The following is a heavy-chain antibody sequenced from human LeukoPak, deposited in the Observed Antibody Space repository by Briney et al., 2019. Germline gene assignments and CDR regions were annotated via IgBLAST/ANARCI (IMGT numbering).Heavy chain of an antibody. J-gene: IGHJ4*02. CDR1: GFTFSSYA. Sequence: GGSLRLSCAASGFTFSSYAMSWVRQAPGKGLEWVSAISGSGGSTYYADSVKGRFTISRDNSKNTLYQQMNSLRAEDTAVYYCAKINEWELLLPYFDYWGQGTLVTVSS. CDR2: ISGSGGST. CDR3: AKINEWELLLPYFDY. V-gene: IGHV3-23*01. D-gene: IGHD1-26*01.